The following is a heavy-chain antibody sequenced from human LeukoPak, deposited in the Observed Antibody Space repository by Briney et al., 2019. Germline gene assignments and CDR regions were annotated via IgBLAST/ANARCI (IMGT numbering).Heavy chain of an antibody. V-gene: IGHV4-4*07. J-gene: IGHJ4*02. D-gene: IGHD6-13*01. CDR2: IYTSGKT. CDR3: ATAGSLHYSSSLPFDN. CDR1: GGSISNYY. Sequence: SETLSLTCTVSGGSISNYYWSWIRQPAGKGLEWIGRIYTSGKTNYNPSLKSRVTMSVDTSKNQFSLKLSSVTAADTAVCYCATAGSLHYSSSLPFDNWGQGTQVTVSS.